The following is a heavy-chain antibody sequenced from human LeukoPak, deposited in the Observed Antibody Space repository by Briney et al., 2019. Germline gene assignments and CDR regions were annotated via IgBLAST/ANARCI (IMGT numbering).Heavy chain of an antibody. Sequence: SETLSLTCTVSGGSISSYYWSWIRQPPGKGLEWIGYIYYSGSTNYNPSLKSRVTISVDTSKNQFSLKLSSVTAADTAVYYCARTPYGGIPYGMDVWGQGTTVTVSS. CDR1: GGSISSYY. V-gene: IGHV4-59*01. J-gene: IGHJ6*02. CDR3: ARTPYGGIPYGMDV. CDR2: IYYSGST. D-gene: IGHD4-23*01.